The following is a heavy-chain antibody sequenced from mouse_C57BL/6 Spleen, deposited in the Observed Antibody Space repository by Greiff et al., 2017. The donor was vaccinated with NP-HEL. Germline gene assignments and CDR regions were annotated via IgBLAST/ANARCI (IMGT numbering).Heavy chain of an antibody. J-gene: IGHJ4*01. CDR3: ARKDTLDY. V-gene: IGHV1-69*01. CDR1: GYTFTSYW. CDR2: IDPSDSYT. Sequence: QVQLQQPGAELVMPGASVKLSCKASGYTFTSYWMHWVKQRPGQGLEWIGEIDPSDSYTNYSQKFKGKSTLTVDKSSSTAYMQLSSLTSEDSAVYYCARKDTLDYWGQGTSVTVSS.